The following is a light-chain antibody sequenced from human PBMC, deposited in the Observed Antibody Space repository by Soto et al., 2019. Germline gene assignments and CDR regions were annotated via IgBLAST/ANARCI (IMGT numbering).Light chain of an antibody. CDR3: SSYTSSSTRV. V-gene: IGLV2-14*01. J-gene: IGLJ3*02. CDR2: EVS. Sequence: QSALTQPASVSGSPGQSITISCTGTSSDVGVYNYVSWYQQHPGKAPKLMIYEVSNRPSGVSNRFSGSKSGNTASLTISGLQAEDDADYYCSSYTSSSTRVFGGGTKLTVL. CDR1: SSDVGVYNY.